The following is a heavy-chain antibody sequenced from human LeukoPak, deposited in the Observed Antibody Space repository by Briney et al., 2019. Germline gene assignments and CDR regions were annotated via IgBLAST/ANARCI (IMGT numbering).Heavy chain of an antibody. V-gene: IGHV4-39*07. J-gene: IGHJ5*02. D-gene: IGHD3-3*01. CDR2: VHYSGST. Sequence: KTSETLSLTCTVSGGSINNSSYYWAWIRQPPGKGLGWIGSVHYSGSTYYNPSLKSRVTISVDTSKNQFSLKVSSVTAADTAVHYCARTGRIRYFENCFDPWGQGTLVTVSS. CDR1: GGSINNSSYY. CDR3: ARTGRIRYFENCFDP.